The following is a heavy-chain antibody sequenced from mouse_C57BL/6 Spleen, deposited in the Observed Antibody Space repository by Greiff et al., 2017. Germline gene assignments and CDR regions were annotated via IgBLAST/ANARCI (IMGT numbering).Heavy chain of an antibody. CDR1: GYTFTDYE. V-gene: IGHV1-15*01. Sequence: QVQLQQSGAELVRPGASVTLSCKASGYTFTDYEMHWVKQTPVHGLEWIGAIDPETGGTAYNQKFKGKAILTADKSSSTAYMELRSLTSEDSAVYYCTRSGVSYFDCWGQGTTLTVSS. CDR3: TRSGVSYFDC. J-gene: IGHJ2*01. CDR2: IDPETGGT.